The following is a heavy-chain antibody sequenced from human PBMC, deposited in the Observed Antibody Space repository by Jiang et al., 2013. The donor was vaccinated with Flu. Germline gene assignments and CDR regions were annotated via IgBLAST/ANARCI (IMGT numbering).Heavy chain of an antibody. CDR3: ARGWLNYDSSGYQDY. D-gene: IGHD3-22*01. V-gene: IGHV4-34*01. CDR1: Y. J-gene: IGHJ4*02. Sequence: YWSWIRQPPGKGLEWIGEINHSGSTNYNPPLKSRVTISVDTSKNQFSLKLSSVTAADTAVYYCARGWLNYDSSGYQDYWGQGTLVTVSS. CDR2: INHSGST.